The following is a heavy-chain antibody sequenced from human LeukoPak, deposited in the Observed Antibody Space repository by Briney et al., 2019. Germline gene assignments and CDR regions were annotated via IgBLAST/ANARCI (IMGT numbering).Heavy chain of an antibody. V-gene: IGHV4-34*01. J-gene: IGHJ4*02. D-gene: IGHD3-9*01. Sequence: SETLSLTCAVYGGSFSGYYWSWIRQPPGKGLEWIGEINHSGSTNYNPSLKSRVTISVDTSKNQFSLKLGSVTAADTAVYYCARHVGRRCILTGYAAVYYFDYWGQGTLVTVSS. CDR3: ARHVGRRCILTGYAAVYYFDY. CDR2: INHSGST. CDR1: GGSFSGYY.